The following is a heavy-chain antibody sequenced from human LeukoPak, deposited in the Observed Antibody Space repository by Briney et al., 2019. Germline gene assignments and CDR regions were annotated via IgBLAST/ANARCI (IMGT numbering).Heavy chain of an antibody. J-gene: IGHJ4*02. V-gene: IGHV4-59*08. CDR2: IYYSGST. Sequence: PSETLSLTCTVSGGSISSYYWSWIWQPPGKGLEWIGYIYYSGSTHYNPSLKSRVTISVDTSKNQFSLKLSSVTAADTAVYYCARQRRGYDSSGRHFDYWGQGTLVTVSS. D-gene: IGHD3-22*01. CDR1: GGSISSYY. CDR3: ARQRRGYDSSGRHFDY.